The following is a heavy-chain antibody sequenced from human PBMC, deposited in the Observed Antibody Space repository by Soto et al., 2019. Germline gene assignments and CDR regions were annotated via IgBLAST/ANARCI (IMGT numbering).Heavy chain of an antibody. CDR1: GGSISNYY. D-gene: IGHD2-8*02. V-gene: IGHV4-59*01. J-gene: IGHJ4*02. CDR3: ATAPTGRYWGFFDS. Sequence: QVQLQESGPGLVKPSETLSLTCTVSGGSISNYYWNWFRQPPGEGLEWIGYIYFSGFTNYNPSLKSRVAISLDKSRFQFSLKLASVTAADTAVYYCATAPTGRYWGFFDSWGRGTLVTVSS. CDR2: IYFSGFT.